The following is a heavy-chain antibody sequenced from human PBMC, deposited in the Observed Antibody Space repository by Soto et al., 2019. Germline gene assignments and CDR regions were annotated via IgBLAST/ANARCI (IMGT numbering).Heavy chain of an antibody. CDR1: GFTFNTHA. CDR2: ISSDGELK. Sequence: GGSLRLSCAASGFTFNTHAMHWVRQAPGKGPEWVAVISSDGELKFYTDSMKGRFTISRDNSKDTLYLQMSSLRTEDTAVYYCATEKGPRDYFDHWGQGTLVTVSS. V-gene: IGHV3-30*04. CDR3: ATEKGPRDYFDH. J-gene: IGHJ4*02.